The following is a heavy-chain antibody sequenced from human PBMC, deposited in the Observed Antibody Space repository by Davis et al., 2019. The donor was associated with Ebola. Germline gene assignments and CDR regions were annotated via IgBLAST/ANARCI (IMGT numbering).Heavy chain of an antibody. V-gene: IGHV3-7*03. CDR1: GFTFSSYR. Sequence: PGGSLRLSCAASGFTFSSYRKSWVRQAPGKGLEWVANIKQDGSEKYYVDSVKGRFTISRDNAKNSLYLQMNSLKTEDTAVYYCTSGPTSYSNYGIYYYYGMDVWGQGTTVTVSS. CDR2: IKQDGSEK. D-gene: IGHD4-11*01. CDR3: TSGPTSYSNYGIYYYYGMDV. J-gene: IGHJ6*02.